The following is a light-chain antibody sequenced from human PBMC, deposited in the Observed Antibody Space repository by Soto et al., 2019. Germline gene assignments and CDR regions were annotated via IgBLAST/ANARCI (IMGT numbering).Light chain of an antibody. V-gene: IGKV1-5*03. CDR1: QNIYTW. CDR2: KAP. CDR3: QQYERYST. Sequence: DYQVTQSPSTLSASVGDRVTITCRASQNIYTWLAWYQQKPGIAPKLLIHKAPTLESGVPSRFSGSGYGTEFTLTISGLQPEDSATYYCQQYERYSTFGQGTKV. J-gene: IGKJ1*01.